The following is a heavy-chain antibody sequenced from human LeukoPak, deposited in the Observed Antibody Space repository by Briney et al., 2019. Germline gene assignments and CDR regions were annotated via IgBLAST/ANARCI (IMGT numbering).Heavy chain of an antibody. CDR2: IGSVTDGIT. D-gene: IGHD4-17*01. CDR1: GFSFSRYS. Sequence: GGSLRLSCAASGFSFSRYSMNWVRQAPGKGLEWVSYIGSVTDGITHYAESVKGRFTISRDNAKNSLYLQMNSLRPEDTAVYYCAKASGKYGDYPPEYWGQGTLVTVSS. CDR3: AKASGKYGDYPPEY. V-gene: IGHV3-48*04. J-gene: IGHJ4*02.